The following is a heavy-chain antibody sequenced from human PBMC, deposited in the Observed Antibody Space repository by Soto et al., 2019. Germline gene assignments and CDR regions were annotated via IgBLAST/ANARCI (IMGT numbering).Heavy chain of an antibody. J-gene: IGHJ4*02. V-gene: IGHV1-2*02. Sequence: SGKVSFRASGYTFTGYYMHWVRQAPGQGLEWMGWINPNSGGTNYAQKFQGRVTMTRDTSISTAYMELSRLRSDDTAVYYCARDLAVAGTLYWGQGTLVTVSS. CDR2: INPNSGGT. D-gene: IGHD6-19*01. CDR3: ARDLAVAGTLY. CDR1: GYTFTGYY.